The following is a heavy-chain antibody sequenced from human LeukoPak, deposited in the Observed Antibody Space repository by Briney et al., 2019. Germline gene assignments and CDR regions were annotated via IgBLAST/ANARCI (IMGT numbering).Heavy chain of an antibody. V-gene: IGHV3-23*01. Sequence: PGGSLRLSCAASGFTFSSYAMSWVRQAPGKGLEWVSATSGSGGSTYYADSGKGRFTISRDNSKNTLYLQMNSLRAEDTAVYYCAKDFFCSTSCYSTFDYWGQGTLVTVSS. J-gene: IGHJ4*02. CDR3: AKDFFCSTSCYSTFDY. CDR1: GFTFSSYA. CDR2: TSGSGGST. D-gene: IGHD2-2*01.